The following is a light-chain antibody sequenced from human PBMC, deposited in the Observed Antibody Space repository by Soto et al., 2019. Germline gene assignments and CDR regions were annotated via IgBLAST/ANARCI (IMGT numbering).Light chain of an antibody. CDR2: NAF. CDR1: QSISDTN. Sequence: EIVLTQSPGTLSLSPGERAILSCRASQSISDTNLAWYQQKPGQAPRLLIHNAFIRATGIPDRFSGSGYGTDFTLTISRREPEDFAVYYCQQYGSSPGTFGQGTKVDIK. CDR3: QQYGSSPGT. J-gene: IGKJ1*01. V-gene: IGKV3-20*01.